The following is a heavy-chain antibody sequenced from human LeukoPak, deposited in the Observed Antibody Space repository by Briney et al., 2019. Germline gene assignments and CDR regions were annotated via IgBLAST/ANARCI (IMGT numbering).Heavy chain of an antibody. CDR1: GFTFSSYW. CDR2: INGDGSST. J-gene: IGHJ4*02. V-gene: IGHV3-74*01. Sequence: PGGSLRLSCAASGFTFSSYWMHWVRHTPGKGLVWVSRINGDGSSTVSADSVQGRFTISRDNAMNTLYLQMNSLGAEDTAVYYCARDLRSPSDTNIAIDYWGQGTLVTVSS. CDR3: ARDLRSPSDTNIAIDY.